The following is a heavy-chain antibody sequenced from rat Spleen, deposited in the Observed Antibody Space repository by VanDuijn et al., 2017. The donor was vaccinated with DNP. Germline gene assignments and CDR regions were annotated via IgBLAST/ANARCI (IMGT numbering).Heavy chain of an antibody. CDR1: GFTFGTFP. Sequence: EVQLVESGGGLVQPGRSMKLSCAASGFTFGTFPMAWVRQAPTKGLEWVATISTSGGSTYYRDSVKGRFTISRDNAKSTLYLQMNSLRSEDTATYYCTRVRAPWGYFDYWGQGVMVTVSS. J-gene: IGHJ2*01. D-gene: IGHD3-1*01. V-gene: IGHV5-46*01. CDR3: TRVRAPWGYFDY. CDR2: ISTSGGST.